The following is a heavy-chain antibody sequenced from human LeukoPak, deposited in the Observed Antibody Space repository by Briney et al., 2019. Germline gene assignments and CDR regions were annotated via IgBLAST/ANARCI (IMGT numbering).Heavy chain of an antibody. Sequence: ASVKVSCKASGYTFTSYGISWVRQAPGQGLEWMGWISAYNGNTNYAQKLQGRVTMTTDTSTSTAYMELRSLRSDDTAVYYCARDPEAIAVAGRKNQEGWFDPWGQGTLVTVSS. D-gene: IGHD6-19*01. CDR1: GYTFTSYG. CDR2: ISAYNGNT. V-gene: IGHV1-18*01. J-gene: IGHJ5*02. CDR3: ARDPEAIAVAGRKNQEGWFDP.